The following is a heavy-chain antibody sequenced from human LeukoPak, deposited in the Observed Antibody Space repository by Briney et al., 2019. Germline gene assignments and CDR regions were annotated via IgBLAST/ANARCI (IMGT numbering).Heavy chain of an antibody. J-gene: IGHJ4*02. CDR3: AKEVGRYYFDY. V-gene: IGHV3-7*01. Sequence: GGSLRLSCAAFGFTFQISDMHWVRQAPGTGLEWVANIKQDGSEKYYVDSVKGRFTISRDNAKNSLYLQMNSLRAEDTAVYYCAKEVGRYYFDYWGQGTLVTVSS. CDR2: IKQDGSEK. D-gene: IGHD1-26*01. CDR1: GFTFQISD.